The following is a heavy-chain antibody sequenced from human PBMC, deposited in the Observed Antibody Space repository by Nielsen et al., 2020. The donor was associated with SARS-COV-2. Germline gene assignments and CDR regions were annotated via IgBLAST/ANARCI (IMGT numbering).Heavy chain of an antibody. CDR1: GFTFDDYA. Sequence: SLKISCAASGFTFDDYAMHWVRQAPGKGLEWVSGISWNSGSIGYADSVKGRFTISRDNAKNSLYLQMNSLRAEDTALYYCAKIPGDFDAFDIWGQGTMVTVSS. D-gene: IGHD4-17*01. CDR3: AKIPGDFDAFDI. CDR2: ISWNSGSI. J-gene: IGHJ3*02. V-gene: IGHV3-9*01.